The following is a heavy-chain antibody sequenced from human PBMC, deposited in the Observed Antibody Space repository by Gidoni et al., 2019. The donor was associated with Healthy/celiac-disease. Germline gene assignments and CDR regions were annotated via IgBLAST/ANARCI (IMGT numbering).Heavy chain of an antibody. Sequence: QLQLQESGPGLVKPSETLSLTCTVSACSLSSSSYYWGWIRQPPGKGLEWIGSIYYSGSTYYNPSLKSRVTISVDTSKNQFSLKLSSVTAADTAVYYCARSGIAVAGTGYWGQGTLVTVSS. J-gene: IGHJ4*02. V-gene: IGHV4-39*07. CDR1: ACSLSSSSYY. CDR2: IYYSGST. D-gene: IGHD6-19*01. CDR3: ARSGIAVAGTGY.